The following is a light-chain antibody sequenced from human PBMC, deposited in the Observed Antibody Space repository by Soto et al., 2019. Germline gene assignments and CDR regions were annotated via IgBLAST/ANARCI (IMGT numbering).Light chain of an antibody. CDR3: QKYNTAPLT. Sequence: DIQMTQSPSTLSGSVGDRVTITCRASQGISNYLAWYQQKPGKVPKLLISGISTLQSGVPSRFSGSGYGTEFTLTISNLQPEDVATYYCQKYNTAPLTFGGGTRLEIK. CDR1: QGISNY. J-gene: IGKJ5*01. V-gene: IGKV1-27*01. CDR2: GIS.